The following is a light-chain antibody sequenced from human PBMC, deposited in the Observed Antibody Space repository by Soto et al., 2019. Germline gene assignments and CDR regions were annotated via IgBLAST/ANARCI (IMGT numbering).Light chain of an antibody. CDR2: DTS. Sequence: QTVVTQEPSLTVSPGETVTVTCGSSTGPVTSGHYPYWFRQKPGQAPMTLIYDTSDKHFWTPARFSGSLLGGKAALTLAGAQPEDEADYYCLLGYGVSVVFGGGTKLTVL. J-gene: IGLJ2*01. CDR3: LLGYGVSVV. CDR1: TGPVTSGHY. V-gene: IGLV7-46*01.